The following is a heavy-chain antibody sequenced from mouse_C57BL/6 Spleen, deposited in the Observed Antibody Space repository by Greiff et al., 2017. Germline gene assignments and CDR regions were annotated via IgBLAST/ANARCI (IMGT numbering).Heavy chain of an antibody. V-gene: IGHV1-15*01. Sequence: QLQQSGAELVRPGASVTLSCKASGYTFTDYEMHWVKQTPVHGLEWIGAIDPETGGTAYNQKFKGKAILTADKSSSTAYMELRSLTSEDSAVYYCTRERYDGYYGGYFDVWGTGTTVTVSS. CDR1: GYTFTDYE. D-gene: IGHD2-3*01. J-gene: IGHJ1*03. CDR3: TRERYDGYYGGYFDV. CDR2: IDPETGGT.